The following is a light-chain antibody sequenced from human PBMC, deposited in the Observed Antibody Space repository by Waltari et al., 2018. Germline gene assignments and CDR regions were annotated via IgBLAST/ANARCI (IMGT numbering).Light chain of an antibody. J-gene: IGLJ2*01. CDR2: RHD. Sequence: QSVLTQPPSVSGTSGQTITIPCSGSNSNIARNFVYWYQQLPGAPPRLLIYRHDQRPSGLPDRLSGSKSGTSASLAISGLRSDDEGDYFCSTWNNDLGGFVLFGEGTRLTVL. CDR3: STWNNDLGGFVL. V-gene: IGLV1-47*01. CDR1: NSNIARNF.